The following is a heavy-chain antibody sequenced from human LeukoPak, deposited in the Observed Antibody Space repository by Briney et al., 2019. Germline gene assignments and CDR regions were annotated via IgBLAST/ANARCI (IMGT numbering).Heavy chain of an antibody. CDR1: GGSISSSSYY. D-gene: IGHD3-10*02. CDR3: ARHVRPGYYYYYMDV. CDR2: IYYSGIT. V-gene: IGHV4-39*01. Sequence: SETLSLXCTVSGGSISSSSYYWGWIRQPPGKGLEWIGSIYYSGITYYNPSLKSRVTISVDTSKNQFSLKLSSVTAADTAVYYCARHVRPGYYYYYMDVWGTGTTVTVSS. J-gene: IGHJ6*03.